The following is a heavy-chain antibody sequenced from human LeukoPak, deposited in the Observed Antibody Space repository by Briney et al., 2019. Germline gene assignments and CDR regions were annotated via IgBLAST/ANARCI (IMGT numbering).Heavy chain of an antibody. J-gene: IGHJ3*02. CDR3: ARDRRRDLLHAFDI. Sequence: KPSETLSLTCTVSGGTISNYYWSWIRQPPEKGLEWIAYIDYSGSTNYNPSLKSRVTISVDASKNQFSLNLRSVTPADTAVYYCARDRRRDLLHAFDIWGQGTMVTVSS. CDR1: GGTISNYY. V-gene: IGHV4-59*01. D-gene: IGHD1-26*01. CDR2: IDYSGST.